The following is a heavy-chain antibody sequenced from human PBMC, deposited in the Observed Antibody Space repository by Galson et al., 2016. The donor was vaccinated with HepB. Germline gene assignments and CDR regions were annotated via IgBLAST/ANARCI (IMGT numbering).Heavy chain of an antibody. CDR3: ARGQQKYFFDY. CDR1: GSSVSSFY. CDR2: ISYTGSI. J-gene: IGHJ4*02. V-gene: IGHV4-59*02. D-gene: IGHD5-18*01. Sequence: ETLSLTCTVSGSSVSSFYWNWIRQPPGKGLEWLASISYTGSINYNPSLKGRVTISVDTSKNQFSLRLSSVTAADTAVYYCARGQQKYFFDYWGQGTLVTVSS.